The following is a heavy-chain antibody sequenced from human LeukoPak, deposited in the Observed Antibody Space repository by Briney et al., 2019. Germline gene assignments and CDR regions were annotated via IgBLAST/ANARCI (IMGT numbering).Heavy chain of an antibody. CDR1: GFTFSDYY. V-gene: IGHV3-11*01. D-gene: IGHD6-6*01. CDR2: ISSSGSTI. Sequence: GGSLRLSCAASGFTFSDYYMSWIRQAPGKGLEWVSYISSSGSTIYYADSVKGRFTISRDNAKNSLHLQMNSLRAEDTAVYYCASNLRGYSSSPDDYWGQGTLVTVSS. J-gene: IGHJ4*02. CDR3: ASNLRGYSSSPDDY.